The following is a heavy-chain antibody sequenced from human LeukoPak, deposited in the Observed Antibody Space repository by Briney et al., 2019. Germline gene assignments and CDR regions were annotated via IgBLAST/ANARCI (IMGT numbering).Heavy chain of an antibody. D-gene: IGHD2-2*01. CDR3: ARDIVVVPLVMGWFDP. J-gene: IGHJ5*02. CDR2: ISSTGGTT. Sequence: GGSLRLSCAASGITFSSYGMSWVRQAPGKGLEWVSSISSTGGTTYYADSVKGRFTISRDNAKNSLYLQMNSLRAEDTAVYYCARDIVVVPLVMGWFDPWGQGTLVTVSS. CDR1: GITFSSYG. V-gene: IGHV3-23*01.